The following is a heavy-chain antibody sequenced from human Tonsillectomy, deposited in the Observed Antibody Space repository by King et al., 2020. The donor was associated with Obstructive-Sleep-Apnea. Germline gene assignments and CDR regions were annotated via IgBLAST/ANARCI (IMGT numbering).Heavy chain of an antibody. CDR3: TRDSYYDSSGYCHGAFDL. CDR2: IKSNSYGGTT. Sequence: EVQLVESGGGLVQPGRSLRLSCTASAFSFSDYAISWFRQAPGKGLEWVGFIKSNSYGGTTKYAASVKGRFTISRDDSKTIAYLQMSSLKAEDTAVYYCTRDSYYDSSGYCHGAFDLWGQGTMVTVSS. J-gene: IGHJ3*01. D-gene: IGHD3-22*01. CDR1: AFSFSDYA. V-gene: IGHV3-49*03.